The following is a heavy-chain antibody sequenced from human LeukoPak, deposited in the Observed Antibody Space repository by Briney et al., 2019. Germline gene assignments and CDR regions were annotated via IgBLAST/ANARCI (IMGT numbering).Heavy chain of an antibody. D-gene: IGHD5-18*01. J-gene: IGHJ4*02. CDR2: ISNSGGTT. CDR3: AKDQVYSYGY. V-gene: IGHV3-23*01. Sequence: GGSLRLSCAASGFTFSSYAMSWVRQAPGKGLEWVSTISNSGGTTYYADSVKGRFTISRDDSENTLYLQMNSLRAEDTAVYYCAKDQVYSYGYWGQGTLVTVSS. CDR1: GFTFSSYA.